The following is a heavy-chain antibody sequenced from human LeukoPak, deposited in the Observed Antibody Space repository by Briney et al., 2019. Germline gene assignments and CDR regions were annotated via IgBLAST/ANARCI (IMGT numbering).Heavy chain of an antibody. J-gene: IGHJ4*02. CDR2: IFHSGYT. Sequence: SETLSLTCSASGDSVGSPYYWGWVRQPPGKGLEWIASIFHSGYTYQNPSLKSRATLSVDTSRNQFSLKLTSVPAAETALYYCARAVTGEPDYFDFWGQGTLVTVSS. CDR3: ARAVTGEPDYFDF. V-gene: IGHV4-38-2*02. D-gene: IGHD4-17*01. CDR1: GDSVGSPYY.